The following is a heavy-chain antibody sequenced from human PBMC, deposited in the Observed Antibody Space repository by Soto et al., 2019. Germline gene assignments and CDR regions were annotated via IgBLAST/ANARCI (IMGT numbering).Heavy chain of an antibody. J-gene: IGHJ4*02. CDR2: ISGSGSNT. V-gene: IGHV3-23*01. CDR1: GFTFIKYA. CDR3: AIDSVAPIDY. Sequence: EVQLLESGGGLVQPGGSLRLSCAASGFTFIKYAMTWVRQSPGKGLEWVSGISGSGSNTVYADSVNGRFTISRDNSKNTQYLQVNSLRVHDTAVYYCAIDSVAPIDYWGQGTLVTVSS.